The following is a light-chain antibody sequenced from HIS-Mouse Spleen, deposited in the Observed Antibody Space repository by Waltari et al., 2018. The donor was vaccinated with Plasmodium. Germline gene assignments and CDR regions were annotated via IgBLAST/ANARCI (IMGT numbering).Light chain of an antibody. J-gene: IGKJ4*01. CDR2: AAS. V-gene: IGKV1-8*01. CDR3: QQYYSYPLT. Sequence: AIRMTQSPSSFSASTGDRVTITCRASQVISSYLAWYQQKPGKAPKLLIYAASTLQSGGPARFSGSGSGTDFTLTISGLQSEDFATYYCQQYYSYPLTFGGGTKVEIK. CDR1: QVISSY.